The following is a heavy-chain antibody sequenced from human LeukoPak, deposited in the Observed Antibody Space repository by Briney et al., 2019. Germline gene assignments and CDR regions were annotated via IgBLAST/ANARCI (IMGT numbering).Heavy chain of an antibody. CDR1: GFSLTTSGVG. D-gene: IGHD1-1*01. CDR2: IYWDDDK. Sequence: SGPTLVNPTHTLTLTCTFSGFSLTTSGVGVGWIRQPPGEALEWLALIYWDDDKRYSPSLKTRLTITKDTSRNQVVLTMTNMDPVDTATYYRSHRRGDGGSRGWNAGVFDMGGQGTMVTLPS. CDR3: SHRRGDGGSRGWNAGVFDM. J-gene: IGHJ3*02. V-gene: IGHV2-5*02.